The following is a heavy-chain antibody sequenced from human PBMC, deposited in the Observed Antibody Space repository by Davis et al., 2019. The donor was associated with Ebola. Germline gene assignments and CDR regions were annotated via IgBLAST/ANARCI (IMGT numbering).Heavy chain of an antibody. D-gene: IGHD3-10*01. CDR3: AREIRTMVQGVRRSGFDY. CDR2: IYYSGST. CDR1: GGSISSYY. J-gene: IGHJ4*02. V-gene: IGHV4-59*01. Sequence: GSLRLSCTVSGGSISSYYWSWIRQPPGKGLEWIGYIYYSGSTNYNPSLKSRVTISVDTSKNQFSLKLSSVTAADTAVYYCAREIRTMVQGVRRSGFDYWGQGTLVTVSS.